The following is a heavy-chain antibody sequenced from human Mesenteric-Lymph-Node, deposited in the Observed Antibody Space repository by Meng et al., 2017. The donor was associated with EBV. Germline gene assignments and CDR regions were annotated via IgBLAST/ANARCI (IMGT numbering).Heavy chain of an antibody. CDR3: VRAFYGGNSDF. J-gene: IGHJ4*02. CDR1: GYTFINYD. CDR2: MNPNSGNT. D-gene: IGHD4-23*01. V-gene: IGHV1-8*01. Sequence: QGHLVQSGAEVKKPGASVKVSCKASGYTFINYDINWVRQAPGRGLEWMGWMNPNSGNTAYAQKFQGRVSMTRSTSITTAYMELTGLRSDDTAVYYCVRAFYGGNSDFWGQGTLVTVSS.